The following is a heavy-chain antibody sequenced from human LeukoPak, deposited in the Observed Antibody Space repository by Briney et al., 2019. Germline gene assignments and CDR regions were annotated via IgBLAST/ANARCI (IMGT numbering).Heavy chain of an antibody. V-gene: IGHV1-8*02. CDR2: MNPNSGNT. CDR1: GGTFSSYA. J-gene: IGHJ6*02. D-gene: IGHD6-13*01. Sequence: WASVKVSCKASGGTFSSYAISWVRQAPGQGLEWMGWMNPNSGNTGYAQKFQGRVTMTRNTSISTAYMELSSLRSEDTAVYYCASRTGQQLKDVWGQGTTVTVSS. CDR3: ASRTGQQLKDV.